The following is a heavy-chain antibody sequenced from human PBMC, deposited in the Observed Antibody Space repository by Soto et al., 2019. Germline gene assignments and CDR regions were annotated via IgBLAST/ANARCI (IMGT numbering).Heavy chain of an antibody. Sequence: QVQLVESGGGVVQPGRSLRLSCAASGFTFSSYAMHWVRQAPGKGLEWVAVISYDGSNKYYADSVKGRFTISRDNSKNTLYLQMNSLRAEDTAVYYCARYYDYVWGSYPPVGDYFDYWSQGTLVTVSS. CDR1: GFTFSSYA. V-gene: IGHV3-30-3*01. J-gene: IGHJ4*02. CDR3: ARYYDYVWGSYPPVGDYFDY. D-gene: IGHD3-16*02. CDR2: ISYDGSNK.